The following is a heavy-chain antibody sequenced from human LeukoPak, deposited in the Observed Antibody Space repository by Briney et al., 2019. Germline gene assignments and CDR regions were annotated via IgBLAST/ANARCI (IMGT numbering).Heavy chain of an antibody. CDR3: ARARYSGSYLDY. J-gene: IGHJ4*02. CDR2: ISSSGNNT. CDR1: GFTFNSYA. Sequence: GGSLRLSCAASGFTFNSYAMNWVRQAPGKGLEWVSTISSSGNNTYYTDSVKGRFTISRDNSKNTLFLQMNSLRVDDTAVYYCARARYSGSYLDYWGQGTLVTVSS. V-gene: IGHV3-23*01. D-gene: IGHD1-26*01.